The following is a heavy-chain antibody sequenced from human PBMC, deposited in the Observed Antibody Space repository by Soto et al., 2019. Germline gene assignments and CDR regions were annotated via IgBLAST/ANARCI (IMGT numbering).Heavy chain of an antibody. V-gene: IGHV5-51*01. CDR2: IYPSDSDI. CDR1: VYTFTSYW. Sequence: GESLKISCQGSVYTFTSYWIGWVRQMPGEGLEWMGVIYPSDSDIRYSPSFQGKVTISADKSITTAYLQWSSLKAADTAMYYCVRSGTSSGRFSDYWGQGTLVTVSS. CDR3: VRSGTSSGRFSDY. J-gene: IGHJ4*02. D-gene: IGHD2-15*01.